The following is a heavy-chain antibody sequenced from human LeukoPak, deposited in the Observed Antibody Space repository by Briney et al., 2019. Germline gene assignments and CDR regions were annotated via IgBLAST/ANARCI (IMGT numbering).Heavy chain of an antibody. CDR2: IGSDTTYV. V-gene: IGHV3-21*01. J-gene: IGHJ4*02. CDR1: GFTFSSYS. Sequence: GGSLRLSCAASGFTFSSYSMTWVRQAQGKGLEWVSSIGSDTTYVYYADSVKGRFTISRDNAKNSLYLQMKSLRDEDTAIYYCARDYGDLPARVPYFDYWGQGTLVTVSS. CDR3: ARDYGDLPARVPYFDY. D-gene: IGHD4-17*01.